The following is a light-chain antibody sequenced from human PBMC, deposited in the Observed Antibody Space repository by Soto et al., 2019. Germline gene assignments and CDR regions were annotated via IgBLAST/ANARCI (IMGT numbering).Light chain of an antibody. Sequence: EILLTQSPGTRSLSPGERATLSCRASQSVSSSYLAWYQQKPGQAPRLLIYGASSRATGIPDRFSGSGSGTDFTLTISRLEPEDFAVYYCQHYGSSRTFGQGTKVDIK. CDR3: QHYGSSRT. J-gene: IGKJ1*01. V-gene: IGKV3-20*01. CDR1: QSVSSSY. CDR2: GAS.